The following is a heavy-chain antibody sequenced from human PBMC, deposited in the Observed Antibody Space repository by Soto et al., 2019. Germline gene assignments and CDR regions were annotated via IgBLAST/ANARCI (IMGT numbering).Heavy chain of an antibody. Sequence: EVQLLESGGGVVQPGGSLRLSCAASGFTFSAYAMSWVRQAPGKGLQWVSGVGGSDTDKHYADSVRGRFTVSRDNSKNSLYLQMNSLRADDTAVYDCAKDATAVNGVWDPFDMWGQGTEVTVSS. V-gene: IGHV3-23*01. CDR2: VGGSDTDK. D-gene: IGHD2-8*01. CDR3: AKDATAVNGVWDPFDM. CDR1: GFTFSAYA. J-gene: IGHJ3*02.